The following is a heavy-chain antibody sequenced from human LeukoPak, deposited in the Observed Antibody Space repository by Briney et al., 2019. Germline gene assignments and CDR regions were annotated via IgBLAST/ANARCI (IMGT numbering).Heavy chain of an antibody. CDR3: ARDPDGTQV. Sequence: PSETLSLTCTVSGGSIRSSSYYWGWIRQPPGKGLEWIGSIYYSGSTNYKPSLRSRVTISVDTSKNQFSLKLSSVTAADTAVYYCARDPDGTQVWGQGTLVTVSS. V-gene: IGHV4-39*02. D-gene: IGHD1-14*01. CDR1: GGSIRSSSYY. CDR2: IYYSGST. J-gene: IGHJ4*02.